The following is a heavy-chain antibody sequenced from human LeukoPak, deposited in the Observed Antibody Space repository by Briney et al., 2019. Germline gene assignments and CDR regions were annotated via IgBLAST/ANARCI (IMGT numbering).Heavy chain of an antibody. J-gene: IGHJ5*02. CDR2: ISSSGSTI. CDR1: GFTFSDYY. D-gene: IGHD5-24*01. V-gene: IGHV3-11*01. CDR3: ARDESPRWLQLYHWFDP. Sequence: GGSLRLSCAASGFTFSDYYMSWIRQAPGKGLEWVSYISSSGSTIYYADSVEGRFTISRDNAKNSLYLQMNSLRAEDTAVYYCARDESPRWLQLYHWFDPWGQGTLVTVSS.